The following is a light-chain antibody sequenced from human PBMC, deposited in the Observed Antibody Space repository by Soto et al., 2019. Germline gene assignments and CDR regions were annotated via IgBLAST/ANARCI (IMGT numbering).Light chain of an antibody. V-gene: IGKV3-20*01. CDR2: GSS. Sequence: EYALTQSPGTLSLSPGDRATLSCRAGQSVSSNYLAWYQQKPGQAPMLLIYGSSGRATGVPDRFSGSGSATYLTLTISRLEPEDFAVYYCQQFASSPYTFGPGTRLDI. J-gene: IGKJ2*01. CDR3: QQFASSPYT. CDR1: QSVSSNY.